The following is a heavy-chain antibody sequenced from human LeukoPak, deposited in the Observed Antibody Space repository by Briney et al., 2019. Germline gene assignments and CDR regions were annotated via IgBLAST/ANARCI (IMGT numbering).Heavy chain of an antibody. D-gene: IGHD2-2*01. CDR2: ISGSGGST. CDR3: AKEKVPAAHNYYYYYGMDV. Sequence: GGSLRLSCAASGFTFSSYAMSWVRQAPGKGLEWVSAISGSGGSTYYADSVKGRFTISRDNSKNTLYLQMNSLRAEDTAVYYCAKEKVPAAHNYYYYYGMDVWGKGTTVTVSS. J-gene: IGHJ6*04. CDR1: GFTFSSYA. V-gene: IGHV3-23*01.